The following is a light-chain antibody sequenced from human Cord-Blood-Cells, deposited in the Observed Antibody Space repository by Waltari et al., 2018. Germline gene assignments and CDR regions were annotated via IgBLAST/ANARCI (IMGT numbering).Light chain of an antibody. Sequence: QSALTQPASVSGSPGQSITISCTGTSSDVGGYNYVSWYQKHPGKAPTLMIYDVSNRPSGVSNLFSGSNSGNTASLTISGLHAEDEADYYCSSYTSSSTWVFGGGTKLTVL. V-gene: IGLV2-14*03. J-gene: IGLJ3*02. CDR1: SSDVGGYNY. CDR3: SSYTSSSTWV. CDR2: DVS.